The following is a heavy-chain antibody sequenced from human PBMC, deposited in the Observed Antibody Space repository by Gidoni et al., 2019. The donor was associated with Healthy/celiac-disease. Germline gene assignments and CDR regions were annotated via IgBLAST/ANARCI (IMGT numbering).Heavy chain of an antibody. CDR2: ISGSGGST. J-gene: IGHJ4*02. Sequence: EVQLLESGGGLVQPGGSLRLSCAASGFTFSSYAMSWVRQAPGKGLEWVSAISGSGGSTYYADSVKGRFTISRDNSKNTLYLQMNSLRAEDTAVYYCAKDNAILFGVVITLDYWGQGTLVTVSS. CDR1: GFTFSSYA. V-gene: IGHV3-23*01. CDR3: AKDNAILFGVVITLDY. D-gene: IGHD3-3*01.